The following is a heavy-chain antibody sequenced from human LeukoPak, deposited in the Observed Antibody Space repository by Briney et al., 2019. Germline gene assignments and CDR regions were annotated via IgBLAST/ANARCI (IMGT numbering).Heavy chain of an antibody. V-gene: IGHV1-58*01. CDR3: VAERYSDGCCWFDP. D-gene: IGHD6-25*01. CDR1: GFTFSSST. J-gene: IGHJ5*02. Sequence: GTSVKVSCKTSGFTFSSSTVQWVRQARGQRLEWLGWIGLGSGDTKYAQRAQERLTLTRDMYTNTAYMELSSLRSEDTAVYYCVAERYSDGCCWFDPWGQGTLVTVSS. CDR2: IGLGSGDT.